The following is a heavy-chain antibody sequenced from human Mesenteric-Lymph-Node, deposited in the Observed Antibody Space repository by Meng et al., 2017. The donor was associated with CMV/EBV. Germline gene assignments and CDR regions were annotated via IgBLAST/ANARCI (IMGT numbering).Heavy chain of an antibody. CDR2: ISSSGSDV. J-gene: IGHJ5*02. Sequence: GGSLRLSCAASGFTFSSYSMNWVRQAPGKGLEWVSCISSSGSDVYYADSLKGRFTISRDNAKNSLYLQMNSLRAEDTAVYYCARDIRSLWFGGFDPWGQGVLVTVSS. CDR1: GFTFSSYS. D-gene: IGHD3-10*01. CDR3: ARDIRSLWFGGFDP. V-gene: IGHV3-21*01.